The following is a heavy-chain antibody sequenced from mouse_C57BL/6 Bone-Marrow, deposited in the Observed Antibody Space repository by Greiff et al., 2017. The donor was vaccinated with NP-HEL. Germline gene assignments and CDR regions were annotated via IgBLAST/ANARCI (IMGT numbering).Heavy chain of an antibody. CDR2: IDPENGDT. CDR3: TNGISYYYGSSLFDY. D-gene: IGHD1-1*01. CDR1: GFNIKDDY. V-gene: IGHV14-4*01. J-gene: IGHJ2*01. Sequence: VQLQQSGAELVRPGASVKLSCTASGFNIKDDYMHWVKQRPEQGLEWIGWIDPENGDTEYASKFQGKVTITADTSSNTAYLQLSSLTSEDTAVYYCTNGISYYYGSSLFDYWGQGTTLTVSS.